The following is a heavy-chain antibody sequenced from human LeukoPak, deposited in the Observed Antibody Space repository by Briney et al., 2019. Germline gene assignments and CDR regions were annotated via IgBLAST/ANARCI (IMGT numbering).Heavy chain of an antibody. CDR3: ARDRHKEYYYDSSGYLGVGY. CDR2: INAGNGNT. Sequence: ASVKVSCKASGYTFTSYAMHWVRQAPGQRLEWMGWINAGNGNTKYSQKFQGRVTITRDTSASTAYMELSSLRSEDTAVYYCARDRHKEYYYDSSGYLGVGYWGQGTLVTVSS. D-gene: IGHD3-22*01. J-gene: IGHJ4*02. V-gene: IGHV1-3*01. CDR1: GYTFTSYA.